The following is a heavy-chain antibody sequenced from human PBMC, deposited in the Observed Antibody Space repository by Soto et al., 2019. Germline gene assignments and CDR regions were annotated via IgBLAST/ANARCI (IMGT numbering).Heavy chain of an antibody. J-gene: IGHJ4*02. CDR2: IYHSGST. CDR3: AAGGGLPRYY. CDR1: GGSISSGGYS. D-gene: IGHD5-12*01. Sequence: QLQLQESGSGLVKPSQTLSLTRAVSGGSISSGGYSWSWIRQPPGKGLEWIGYIYHSGSTYYNPSLKSRVTISVDRYKTQCSLKLSSVTAADTAVYYCAAGGGLPRYYWGQGTLVTVSS. V-gene: IGHV4-30-2*01.